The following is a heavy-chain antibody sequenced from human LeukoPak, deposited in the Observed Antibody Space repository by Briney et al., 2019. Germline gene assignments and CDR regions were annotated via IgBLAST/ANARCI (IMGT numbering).Heavy chain of an antibody. CDR3: ARDYYDSSGYYLYYFDY. Sequence: PSETLSLTRTVSGGSISSSSYYWGWIRQPPGKGLEWIGSIYYSGSTYYNPSLKSRVTISVDTSKNQFSLKLSSVTAADTAVYYCARDYYDSSGYYLYYFDYWGQGTLVTVSS. D-gene: IGHD3-22*01. V-gene: IGHV4-39*07. CDR2: IYYSGST. CDR1: GGSISSSSYY. J-gene: IGHJ4*02.